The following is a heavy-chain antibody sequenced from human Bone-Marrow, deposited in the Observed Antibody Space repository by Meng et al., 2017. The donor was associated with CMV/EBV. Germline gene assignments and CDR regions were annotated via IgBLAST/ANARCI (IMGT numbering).Heavy chain of an antibody. V-gene: IGHV1-8*03. CDR3: ARGGRRFWSGYYNRGGVSFWFDP. CDR1: GYTFTSYD. D-gene: IGHD3-3*01. J-gene: IGHJ5*02. CDR2: MNPNSGNT. Sequence: ASVKVSCKASGYTFTSYDINWVRQATGQGLEWMGWMNPNSGNTGYAQKFQGRVTITRNTSISTAYMELSSLRSEDTAVYYCARGGRRFWSGYYNRGGVSFWFDPWGQGTLVTFAS.